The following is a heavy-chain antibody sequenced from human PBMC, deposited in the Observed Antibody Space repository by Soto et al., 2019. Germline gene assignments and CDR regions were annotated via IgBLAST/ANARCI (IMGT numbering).Heavy chain of an antibody. CDR2: IKQDGSEK. V-gene: IGHV3-7*01. CDR3: ARDRADIVVVPAAMSNYYMDV. CDR1: GFTFSSYW. D-gene: IGHD2-2*01. J-gene: IGHJ6*03. Sequence: TGGSLRLSCAASGFTFSSYWMSWVRQAPGKGLEWVANIKQDGSEKYYADSVKGRFTISRDNSKNTLYLQMNSLRAEDTAVYYCARDRADIVVVPAAMSNYYMDVWGKGTTVTVSS.